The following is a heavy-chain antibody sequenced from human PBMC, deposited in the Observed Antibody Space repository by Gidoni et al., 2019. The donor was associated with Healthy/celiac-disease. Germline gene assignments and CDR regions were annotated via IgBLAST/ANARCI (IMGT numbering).Heavy chain of an antibody. CDR3: ASDYGSGSVY. CDR1: GFTFSSYA. J-gene: IGHJ4*02. Sequence: EVQLLESGGGLVQPGGSLRLSCAASGFTFSSYAMSWVRQAPGKGLEWVSAISGRGGSTYYADSVKGRFTISRDNSKNTLYLQMNSLRAEDTAVHYCASDYGSGSVYWGQGTLVTVSS. D-gene: IGHD3-10*01. CDR2: ISGRGGST. V-gene: IGHV3-23*01.